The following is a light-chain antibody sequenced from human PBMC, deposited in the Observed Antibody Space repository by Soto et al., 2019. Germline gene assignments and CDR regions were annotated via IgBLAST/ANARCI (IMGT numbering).Light chain of an antibody. CDR3: CSYAGSPSSNYV. J-gene: IGLJ1*01. Sequence: QSALTQPASVSGSPGQSITISCTGTSSDAASFNLVSWYQQHPGKAPKLMIYEGSKRPSGISDRFSGSQSGNTASLTISGLQAEDEADYYCCSYAGSPSSNYVFGAGTKVTVL. CDR2: EGS. CDR1: SSDAASFNL. V-gene: IGLV2-23*01.